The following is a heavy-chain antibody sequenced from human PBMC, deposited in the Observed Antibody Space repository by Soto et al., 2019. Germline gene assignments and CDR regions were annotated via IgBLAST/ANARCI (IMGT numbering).Heavy chain of an antibody. CDR2: ISSDGSRT. Sequence: ERQLVESGGGLVQPGGSLRLSFAASGFTFSTFWMHWVRQAPGKGLVWVSRISSDGSRTSYADSVKGRFTISRDNAKNTLYLQLNSLRAEDTAIYYCARVYSSLSSYDYWGQGTLVTVSS. J-gene: IGHJ4*02. D-gene: IGHD5-18*01. CDR1: GFTFSTFW. V-gene: IGHV3-74*01. CDR3: ARVYSSLSSYDY.